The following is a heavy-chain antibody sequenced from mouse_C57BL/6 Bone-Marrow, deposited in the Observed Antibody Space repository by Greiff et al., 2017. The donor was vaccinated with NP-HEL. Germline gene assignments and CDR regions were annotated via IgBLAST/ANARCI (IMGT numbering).Heavy chain of an antibody. D-gene: IGHD2-2*01. J-gene: IGHJ3*01. CDR1: GYSITSGYY. CDR2: ISYDGSN. V-gene: IGHV3-6*01. Sequence: DVKLVESGPGLVKPSQSLTLTCSVTGYSITSGYYWNWIRQFPGNKLEWMGYISYDGSNNYNQSLKNRISISRDTSKNQFVLKLNSVTTEDTATYYCAREDYVYGDGWFAYWGQGTLVTVSA. CDR3: AREDYVYGDGWFAY.